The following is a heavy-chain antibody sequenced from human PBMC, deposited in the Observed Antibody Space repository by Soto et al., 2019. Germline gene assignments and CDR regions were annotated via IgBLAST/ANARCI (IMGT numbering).Heavy chain of an antibody. CDR1: GGSISSYY. J-gene: IGHJ4*02. Sequence: QVQLQESGPGLVKPSETLSLTCTVSGGSISSYYWSWIRQPPGKGLEWIGYIYYSGSTKYNPSLKSRVTISVDTSKNQFSLKLSSVTAADTAVYYCATLLADYWGQGTLVTVSS. V-gene: IGHV4-59*01. CDR3: ATLLADY. CDR2: IYYSGST.